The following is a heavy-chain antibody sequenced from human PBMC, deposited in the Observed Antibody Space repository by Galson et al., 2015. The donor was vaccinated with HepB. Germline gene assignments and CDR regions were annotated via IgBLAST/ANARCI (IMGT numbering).Heavy chain of an antibody. D-gene: IGHD3-3*01. CDR2: ISSSSSYI. J-gene: IGHJ6*03. V-gene: IGHV3-21*01. Sequence: SLRLSCAASGFTFSSYSMNWVRQAPGKGLEWVSSISSSSSYIYYADSVKGRFTISRDNAKNSLYLQMNSLRAEDTAVYYCARDINEAHGTYYDFWSGYYNYYYMDVWGKGTTVTVSS. CDR1: GFTFSSYS. CDR3: ARDINEAHGTYYDFWSGYYNYYYMDV.